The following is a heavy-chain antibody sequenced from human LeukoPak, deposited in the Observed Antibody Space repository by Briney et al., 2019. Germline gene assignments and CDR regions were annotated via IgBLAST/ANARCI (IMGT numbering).Heavy chain of an antibody. D-gene: IGHD6-6*01. J-gene: IGHJ4*02. CDR1: GFTFRSHG. CDR3: ARDRDSSSHYFDY. V-gene: IGHV3-33*05. Sequence: PGGSLRLSCAASGFTFRSHGMHWVRQAPGKGLEWVGVILYDGSDSYYTDSVKGRFTLSRGNSKNTLYLQMNSLRAEDTAVYFCARDRDSSSHYFDYWGQGALVTVSS. CDR2: ILYDGSDS.